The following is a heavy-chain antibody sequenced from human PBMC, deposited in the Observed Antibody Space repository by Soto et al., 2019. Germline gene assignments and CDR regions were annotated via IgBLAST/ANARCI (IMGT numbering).Heavy chain of an antibody. CDR2: INHSGST. J-gene: IGHJ4*02. V-gene: IGHV4-34*01. CDR1: GGPFSGYY. D-gene: IGHD5-18*01. CDR3: ARVFIDTAMVNIADY. Sequence: SETLSLTCAVYGGPFSGYYWSWIRQPPGKGLEWIGEINHSGSTNYNPSLKSRVTISVDTSKNQFSLKLSSVTAADTAVYYCARVFIDTAMVNIADYWGQGTVVTVSS.